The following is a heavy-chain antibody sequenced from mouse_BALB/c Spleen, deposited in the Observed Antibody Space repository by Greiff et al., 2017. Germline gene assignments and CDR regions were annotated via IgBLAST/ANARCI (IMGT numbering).Heavy chain of an antibody. CDR1: GFTFTDYY. CDR2: IRNKANGYTT. D-gene: IGHD3-1*01. V-gene: IGHV7-3*02. Sequence: EVKLEESGGGLVQPGGSLRLSCATSGFTFTDYYMRWVRQPPGKALEWLGCIRNKANGYTTEYSASVKGRFTISRDNSQSILYLQMNTLRAEDSATTYCARDLGCEPLYAMDYWGQGTSVTVSS. CDR3: ARDLGCEPLYAMDY. J-gene: IGHJ4*01.